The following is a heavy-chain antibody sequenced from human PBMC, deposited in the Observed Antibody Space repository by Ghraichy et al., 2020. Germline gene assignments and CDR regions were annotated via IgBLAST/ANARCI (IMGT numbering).Heavy chain of an antibody. CDR1: GFTLGDYA. CDR3: CNSVDRRSDY. Sequence: GGSLRLSCTASGFTLGDYAMTWVRQAPGKGLEWVGFIRSKTYGDTTEYAASVKGRFTISRDDSKNIAYLQMNSLKTEDTAVYYCCNSVDRRSDYWGQGTLVTVSS. J-gene: IGHJ4*02. D-gene: IGHD4-23*01. CDR2: IRSKTYGDTT. V-gene: IGHV3-49*04.